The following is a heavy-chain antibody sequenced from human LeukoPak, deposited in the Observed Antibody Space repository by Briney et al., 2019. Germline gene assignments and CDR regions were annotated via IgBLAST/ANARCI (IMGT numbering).Heavy chain of an antibody. CDR3: ARDIVVVVAATATGGFDY. CDR2: ISSSSSYI. Sequence: GGSLRLSCAASGFTFSSYSMNWVRQAPGKGLEWVSSISSSSSYIYYADSVKGRFTISRDNAKNSLCLQMNSLRAEDTAVYYCARDIVVVVAATATGGFDYWGQGTLVTVSS. D-gene: IGHD2-15*01. J-gene: IGHJ4*02. V-gene: IGHV3-21*01. CDR1: GFTFSSYS.